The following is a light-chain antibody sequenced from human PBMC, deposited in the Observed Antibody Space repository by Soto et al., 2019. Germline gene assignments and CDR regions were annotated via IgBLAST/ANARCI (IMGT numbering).Light chain of an antibody. CDR1: QSISSD. J-gene: IGKJ2*01. CDR3: QQSFSTPYT. V-gene: IGKV1-39*01. CDR2: AAS. Sequence: DIQMTQSPSSLSASVGDRVIITCRASQSISSDLHWYQQKPGKAPKLLISAASILQSGVPSTFSGSGSGTVFTLAISSLQPEDFATYFCQQSFSTPYTFGQGTKLETK.